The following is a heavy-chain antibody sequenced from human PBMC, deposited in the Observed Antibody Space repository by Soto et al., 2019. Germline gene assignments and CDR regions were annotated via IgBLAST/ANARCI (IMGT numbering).Heavy chain of an antibody. J-gene: IGHJ4*02. D-gene: IGHD3-10*01. Sequence: QVQLVQSGAEVKKPGASVTVSCKASGYTFTSYFMSWVRQPPGQGLEWMGWISSYNGNTNYAQKSQDRVTMTTDTSTSTAYMGLRSLESDDTAVYYCARVGSALDYWGQGTLVTVSS. CDR3: ARVGSALDY. CDR1: GYTFTSYF. CDR2: ISSYNGNT. V-gene: IGHV1-18*01.